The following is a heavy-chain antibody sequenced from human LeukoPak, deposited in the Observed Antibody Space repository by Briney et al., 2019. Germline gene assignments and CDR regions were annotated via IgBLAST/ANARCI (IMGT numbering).Heavy chain of an antibody. CDR1: GYTFTGYY. Sequence: GPSLKVSCKASGYTFTGYYMHWVRQAPGQGLEWRGWINPNSGGTNYAQKFQGRVTMTRDTSISTAYMELSRLRSDDTAVYCCARARLGYYGSGNTGNGFDPWGQGTLVTVSS. CDR2: INPNSGGT. D-gene: IGHD3-10*01. V-gene: IGHV1-2*02. J-gene: IGHJ5*02. CDR3: ARARLGYYGSGNTGNGFDP.